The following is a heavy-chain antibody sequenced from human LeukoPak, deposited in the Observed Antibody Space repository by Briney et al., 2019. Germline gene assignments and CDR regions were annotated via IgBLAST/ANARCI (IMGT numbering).Heavy chain of an antibody. D-gene: IGHD6-19*01. Sequence: SLRLSCTASGFTFGDYAMSWFRQAPGKGLEWVGFIRSKAYGGTTEYAASVKGRFTISRDDSKSIAYLQMNSLKTEDTAVYYCTREKSSGWDAFDIWGQGTMVTVSS. CDR2: IRSKAYGGTT. CDR3: TREKSSGWDAFDI. V-gene: IGHV3-49*03. CDR1: GFTFGDYA. J-gene: IGHJ3*02.